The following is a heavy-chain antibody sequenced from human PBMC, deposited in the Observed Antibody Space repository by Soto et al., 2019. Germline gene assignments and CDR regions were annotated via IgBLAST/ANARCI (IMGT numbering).Heavy chain of an antibody. J-gene: IGHJ6*02. CDR3: ARIRVDTAAYYGMDV. CDR2: IFSNDEK. Sequence: QVTLKESGPVLVNPTETLTLTCTVSGFSLSNARMGVSWIRQPPGKALEWLAHIFSNDEKSYSTSLKSRLTISKDTSKSQVVLTMTNMDPVDTATYYCARIRVDTAAYYGMDVWGQGTTVTVSS. D-gene: IGHD5-18*01. CDR1: GFSLSNARMG. V-gene: IGHV2-26*01.